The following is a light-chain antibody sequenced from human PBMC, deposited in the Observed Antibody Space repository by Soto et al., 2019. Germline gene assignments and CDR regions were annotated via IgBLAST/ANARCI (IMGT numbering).Light chain of an antibody. J-gene: IGKJ1*01. CDR2: TTS. V-gene: IGKV1-5*03. Sequence: DIHLTQSPSTLSASVGDRITITCRASQSISRWVAWYQQKPGKAPKLLIYTTSSLDSGVPSRFSGSGSGTEFTLTISNLQPDDFATYYCQHYKDYSWTFGQGTKVEIK. CDR3: QHYKDYSWT. CDR1: QSISRW.